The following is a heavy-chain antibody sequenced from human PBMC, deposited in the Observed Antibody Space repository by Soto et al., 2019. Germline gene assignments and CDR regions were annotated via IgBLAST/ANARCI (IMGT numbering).Heavy chain of an antibody. J-gene: IGHJ4*02. D-gene: IGHD6-19*01. CDR2: LNPNSGDT. Sequence: QVQLVQSGAEVKKPGASVKVSCKASGYTFSSYDINWVRQATGQGLEWMGWLNPNSGDTGYAQKFKGRVTLTRNTSLNTAYIELSSLTSDDTAVYYCATSGGGWYLYWGQGTLVTVSS. CDR3: ATSGGGWYLY. CDR1: GYTFSSYD. V-gene: IGHV1-8*01.